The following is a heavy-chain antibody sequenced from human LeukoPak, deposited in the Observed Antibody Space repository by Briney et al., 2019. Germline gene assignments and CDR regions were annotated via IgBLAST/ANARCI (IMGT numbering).Heavy chain of an antibody. Sequence: SETLSLTCAVYGGSFSGYYWSWIRQPPGKGLEWIGEINHSGSTNYNPSLKSRVTISVDTSKNQFSLKLSSVTAADTAVYYCARGADYYGSGEAFDYWGQGTLVTVSS. V-gene: IGHV4-34*01. D-gene: IGHD3-10*01. CDR3: ARGADYYGSGEAFDY. CDR1: GGSFSGYY. J-gene: IGHJ4*02. CDR2: INHSGST.